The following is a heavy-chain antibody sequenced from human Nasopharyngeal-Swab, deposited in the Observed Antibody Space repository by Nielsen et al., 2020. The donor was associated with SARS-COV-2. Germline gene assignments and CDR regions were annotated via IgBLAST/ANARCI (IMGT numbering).Heavy chain of an antibody. Sequence: GESLKISCAVSGLTVSSTYMSWVRQAPGKGLEWVSVTEIGGTTHYADSVKGRFSISRDNSTLYLQMDSLRAEDPAVYYCARWNNRGAGGTYEMDVWGQGTTVTVSS. V-gene: IGHV3-53*05. CDR2: TEIGGTT. D-gene: IGHD2/OR15-2a*01. J-gene: IGHJ6*02. CDR3: ARWNNRGAGGTYEMDV. CDR1: GLTVSSTY.